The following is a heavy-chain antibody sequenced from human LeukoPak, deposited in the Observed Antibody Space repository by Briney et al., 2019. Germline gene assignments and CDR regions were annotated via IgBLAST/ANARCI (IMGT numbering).Heavy chain of an antibody. CDR3: ARGRDGYNLNY. CDR1: GYTFTSYD. Sequence: ASVKVSCKASGYTFTSYDINWVRQATGQGLEWMGWMNPNSGNTGYAQKFQGRVTMTTDTSTSTAYMELRSLRSDDTAVYYCARGRDGYNLNYWGQGTLVTVSS. J-gene: IGHJ4*02. CDR2: MNPNSGNT. V-gene: IGHV1-8*01. D-gene: IGHD5-24*01.